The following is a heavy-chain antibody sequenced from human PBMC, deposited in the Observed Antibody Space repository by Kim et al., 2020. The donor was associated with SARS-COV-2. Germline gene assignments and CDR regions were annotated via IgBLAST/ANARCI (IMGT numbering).Heavy chain of an antibody. CDR1: GYTLTELD. D-gene: IGHD6-19*01. CDR3: ATDLIGYSMGWARGRWFDS. Sequence: ASVKVSCKVSGYTLTELDIHWVRQAPGKGLEWMGGIDPEDGETIYAQKFQGRVTMTRDTSTDTAYMELSSLRSEETAVYYCATDLIGYSMGWARGRWFDSWGQGTLVTASS. J-gene: IGHJ5*01. V-gene: IGHV1-24*01. CDR2: IDPEDGET.